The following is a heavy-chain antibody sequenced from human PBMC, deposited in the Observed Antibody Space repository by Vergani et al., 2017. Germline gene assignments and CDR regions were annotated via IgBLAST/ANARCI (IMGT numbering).Heavy chain of an antibody. D-gene: IGHD2-2*02. Sequence: QLQLQESGPGLVKPSETLSLICTVSGGSIKPSSSFWGWIRQSPGKGLEWIGEICHTEDTKYRPSLKSRVTVSGDESRNLFSLRLNSVTAADTAVYYCATIGYRRCGYYFDYWGQGILVTVSS. CDR1: GGSIKPSSSF. CDR2: ICHTEDT. J-gene: IGHJ4*02. CDR3: ATIGYRRCGYYFDY. V-gene: IGHV4-39*07.